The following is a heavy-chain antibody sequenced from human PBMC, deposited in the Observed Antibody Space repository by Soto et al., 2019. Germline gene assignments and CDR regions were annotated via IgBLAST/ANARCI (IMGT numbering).Heavy chain of an antibody. J-gene: IGHJ2*01. CDR3: AIVTAAAPEDL. V-gene: IGHV3-11*05. CDR2: ISGSRSHT. D-gene: IGHD6-13*01. Sequence: QVQLVESGGDLVKPGGSLRLSCAASGFTFSDYYMSWIRQAPGKGLEWLSYISGSRSHTNYADSVRGRFTISRDNAKNSLYLQMNILRAEDSAVYYCAIVTAAAPEDLWGRGTLVTVSS. CDR1: GFTFSDYY.